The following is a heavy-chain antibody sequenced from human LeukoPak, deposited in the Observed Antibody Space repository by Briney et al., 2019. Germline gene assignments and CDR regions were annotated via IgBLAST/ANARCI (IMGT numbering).Heavy chain of an antibody. CDR2: ISGSGGST. CDR1: GFTFSSYA. CDR3: ANLDLWFGMDA. V-gene: IGHV3-23*01. D-gene: IGHD3-10*01. Sequence: GGSLRLSCAASGFTFSSYAMSWVRQAPGKGLEWVSAISGSGGSTYYADSVKGRFTISRDNPKNTLYLQMNSLRAEDTAVYYCANLDLWFGMDAWGQGTTVTVSS. J-gene: IGHJ6*02.